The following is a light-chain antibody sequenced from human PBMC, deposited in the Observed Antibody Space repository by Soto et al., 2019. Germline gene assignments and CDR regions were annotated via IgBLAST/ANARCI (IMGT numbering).Light chain of an antibody. V-gene: IGKV1-39*01. CDR2: AAS. J-gene: IGKJ2*01. Sequence: DIQMTQSPSSLSASIGDRVTITCRASQSIGTSLSWHQQKSGRAPKLLIHAASTLQSGVPSRFSGSGSGTDFTLTISSLQPEDDAVYYCQQSYSTLYTFGQGTNLEIK. CDR1: QSIGTS. CDR3: QQSYSTLYT.